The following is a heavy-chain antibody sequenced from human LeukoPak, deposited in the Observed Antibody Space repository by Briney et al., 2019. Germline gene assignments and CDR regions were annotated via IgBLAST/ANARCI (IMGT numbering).Heavy chain of an antibody. Sequence: GASVKVSCKASGYTFTKYNMHWVRQAPGQGLEWMGIINPNGGSTSYAQKFQGRVTVTRDMSTRTVYMELSSLRSEDTAVYYCASTYCGGDCYSSGDYYYYYYMDVWGKGTTVTVSS. CDR3: ASTYCGGDCYSSGDYYYYYYMDV. CDR2: INPNGGST. V-gene: IGHV1-46*01. CDR1: GYTFTKYN. D-gene: IGHD2-21*02. J-gene: IGHJ6*03.